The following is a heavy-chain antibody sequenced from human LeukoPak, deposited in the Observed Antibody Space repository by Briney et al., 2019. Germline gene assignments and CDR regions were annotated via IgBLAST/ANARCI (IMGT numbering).Heavy chain of an antibody. CDR2: IKEDGSER. CDR1: AFIFSGHW. Sequence: GGSLRLSCEGSAFIFSGHWMNWVRQTPGKGLEWVASIKEDGSERQYVDSVKGRFTISRDNAKNSLYLQMNSLRAEDTAVYYCARDSLSVATRVDDYWGQGTLVTVSS. J-gene: IGHJ4*02. D-gene: IGHD5-12*01. CDR3: ARDSLSVATRVDDY. V-gene: IGHV3-7*01.